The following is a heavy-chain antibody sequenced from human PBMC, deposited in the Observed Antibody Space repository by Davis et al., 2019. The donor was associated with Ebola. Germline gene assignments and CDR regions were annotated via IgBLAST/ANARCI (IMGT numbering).Heavy chain of an antibody. CDR3: AREAGEYYYYYGMDV. CDR1: GGSFGGYY. J-gene: IGHJ6*02. D-gene: IGHD3-10*01. Sequence: PSETLSLTCAVYGGSFGGYYWNWIRQPPGKGLEWIGEIKRSGSASYNPSLKSRVTISEDASKSQFSLKLSSVTAADTAVYYCAREAGEYYYYYGMDVWGQGTTVTVSS. V-gene: IGHV4-34*01. CDR2: IKRSGSA.